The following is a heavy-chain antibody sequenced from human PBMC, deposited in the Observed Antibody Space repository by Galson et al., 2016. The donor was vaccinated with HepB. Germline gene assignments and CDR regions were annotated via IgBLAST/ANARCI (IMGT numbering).Heavy chain of an antibody. J-gene: IGHJ4*02. D-gene: IGHD6-13*01. CDR1: GGSINNYY. CDR2: IYYSGAT. V-gene: IGHV4-59*13. Sequence: ETLSLTCNVSGGSINNYYWGWVRQPPGKGLEYIGYIYYSGATNYNPSLKSRLTISVDTSKNQFSLKLSSVTAADTALYCCARLTLGRSWYYFDYWGQGSLVTVSS. CDR3: ARLTLGRSWYYFDY.